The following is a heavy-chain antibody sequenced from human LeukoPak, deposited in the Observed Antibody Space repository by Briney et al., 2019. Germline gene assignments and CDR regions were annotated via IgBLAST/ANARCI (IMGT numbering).Heavy chain of an antibody. CDR1: GYTFTHYG. V-gene: IGHV1-18*01. D-gene: IGHD3-9*01. CDR3: ARMAYDILTGYFQPNWFDP. J-gene: IGHJ5*02. Sequence: ASVKVSCKASGYTFTHYGISLVRQAPGQGPEWMGWISGYNGKTKYAQKLQGRVTMTTDTSTSTAYMELRSLRSDDTAVYYCARMAYDILTGYFQPNWFDPWGQGTLVIVSS. CDR2: ISGYNGKT.